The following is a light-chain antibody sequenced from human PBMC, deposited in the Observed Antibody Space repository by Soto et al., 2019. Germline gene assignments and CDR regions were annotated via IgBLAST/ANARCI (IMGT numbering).Light chain of an antibody. J-gene: IGKJ1*01. CDR2: GAS. Sequence: IMMTQSPATLSVSPGERATLSCRASQSVSSNLAWYKQTPGQAPRLLIYGASTRATGIPASFSGSGSGTELTLTISSMKSEDFAVYHCQQYFTWWTFGQGTKVDI. V-gene: IGKV3-15*01. CDR1: QSVSSN. CDR3: QQYFTWWT.